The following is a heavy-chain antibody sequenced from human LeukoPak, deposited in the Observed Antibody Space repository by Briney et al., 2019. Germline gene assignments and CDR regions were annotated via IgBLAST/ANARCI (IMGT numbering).Heavy chain of an antibody. CDR1: GFTFSSYE. J-gene: IGHJ4*02. CDR3: ARVPETNVLRYFDWLLYPLYFDY. Sequence: GGSLRLSCAASGFTFSSYEMNWVRQAPGKGLEWVSYISSSGSTIYYADSVKGRFTISRDNAKNSLYLQMNSLRAEDTAVYYCARVPETNVLRYFDWLLYPLYFDYWGQGTLVSVSS. V-gene: IGHV3-48*03. CDR2: ISSSGSTI. D-gene: IGHD3-9*01.